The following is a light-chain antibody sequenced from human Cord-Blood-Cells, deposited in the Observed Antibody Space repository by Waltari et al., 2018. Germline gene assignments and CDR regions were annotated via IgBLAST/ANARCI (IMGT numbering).Light chain of an antibody. CDR2: GKN. J-gene: IGLJ1*01. V-gene: IGLV3-19*01. CDR1: SLRSYY. CDR3: NSRDSSGNPYV. Sequence: SSELTPDPAVSVALGQTVRITCQGDSLRSYYASWYQQKPGQAPVLVIYGKNNRPSGIPDRFSGSSSGNTASLTITGAQAEDEADYYCNSRDSSGNPYVFGTGTKVTVL.